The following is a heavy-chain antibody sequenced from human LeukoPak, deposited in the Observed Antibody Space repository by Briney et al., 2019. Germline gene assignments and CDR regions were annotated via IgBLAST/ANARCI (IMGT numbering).Heavy chain of an antibody. CDR3: AKGGKWDVTPFDY. CDR1: GFTFSSYD. Sequence: GGSLRLSCAASGFTFSSYDVHWVRQTTGKGLEWVSGTGIAGDTYYLASVKGRFTISRENAKNSFYLHMNSLRAEDTAVYYCAKGGKWDVTPFDYWGQGTLVTVSS. V-gene: IGHV3-13*01. D-gene: IGHD1-26*01. CDR2: TGIAGDT. J-gene: IGHJ4*02.